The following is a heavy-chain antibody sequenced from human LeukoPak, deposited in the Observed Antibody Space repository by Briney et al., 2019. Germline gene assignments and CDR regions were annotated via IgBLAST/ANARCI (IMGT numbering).Heavy chain of an antibody. D-gene: IGHD5-12*01. Sequence: GASVKVSCKASGYTFTGYYMHWVRQAPGQGLEGMGWINPNSGGTNYAQKFQGWVTMTRDTSISTAYMELSRLRSDDTAVYYCARDPRGYSGYALDYWGQGTLVTVSS. V-gene: IGHV1-2*04. J-gene: IGHJ4*02. CDR1: GYTFTGYY. CDR3: ARDPRGYSGYALDY. CDR2: INPNSGGT.